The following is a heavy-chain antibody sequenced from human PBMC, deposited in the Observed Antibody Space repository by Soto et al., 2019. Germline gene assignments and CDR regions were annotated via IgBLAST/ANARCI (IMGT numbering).Heavy chain of an antibody. CDR2: IYYSGST. D-gene: IGHD6-6*01. CDR3: ARDTLTHGYSSSSNSYYYYYMDV. V-gene: IGHV4-59*01. Sequence: SETLSLTCTVSGGSISSYYWSWIRQPPGKGLEWIGYIYYSGSTNYNPSLKSRVTISVDTSKNQFSLKLSSVTAADTAVYYCARDTLTHGYSSSSNSYYYYYMDVWGKGTTVTVSS. J-gene: IGHJ6*03. CDR1: GGSISSYY.